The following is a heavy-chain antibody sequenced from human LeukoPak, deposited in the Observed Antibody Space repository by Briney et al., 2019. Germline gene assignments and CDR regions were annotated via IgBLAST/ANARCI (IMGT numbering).Heavy chain of an antibody. CDR2: IKQDGSEK. Sequence: GGSLRLSCAASGFTFSSYWMSWVRQAPGKGLEWVANIKQDGSEKYYVDSVKGRFTISRDNAKNSLYLQMNSLRAEDTAVYYCARSGYYYDSSGYYSDYWGQGTRVTVSS. V-gene: IGHV3-7*01. J-gene: IGHJ4*02. CDR3: ARSGYYYDSSGYYSDY. D-gene: IGHD3-22*01. CDR1: GFTFSSYW.